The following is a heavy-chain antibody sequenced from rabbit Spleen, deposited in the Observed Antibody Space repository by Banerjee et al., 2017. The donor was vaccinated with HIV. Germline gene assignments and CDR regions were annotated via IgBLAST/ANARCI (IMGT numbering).Heavy chain of an antibody. J-gene: IGHJ4*01. Sequence: QEQLVESGGGLVKPEGSLTLSCTASGFSFSNKAVMCWGRQAPGKGLEWIACIYTGNSGTTYYASWAKGRFTISKPSSTTVTLQMTRLTVADTATYFCARLGHADYPYAYGLKLWGPGTLVTVS. CDR3: ARLGHADYPYAYGLKL. CDR2: IYTGNSGTT. D-gene: IGHD6-1*01. V-gene: IGHV1S45*01. CDR1: GFSFSNKAV.